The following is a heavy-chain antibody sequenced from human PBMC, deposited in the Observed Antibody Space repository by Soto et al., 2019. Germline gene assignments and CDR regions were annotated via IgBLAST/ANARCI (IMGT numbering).Heavy chain of an antibody. CDR1: GYSFTSYW. J-gene: IGHJ6*03. CDR2: IYPGDSDT. D-gene: IGHD3-10*01. Sequence: GASLKISCKGSGYSFTSYWIGWVRQMPGKGLEWMGIIYPGDSDTRYSPSFQGQVTISADKSISTAYLQWSSLKASDTAMYYCARQVSGITNYYYYYMDVWGKGTTVTVSS. V-gene: IGHV5-51*01. CDR3: ARQVSGITNYYYYYMDV.